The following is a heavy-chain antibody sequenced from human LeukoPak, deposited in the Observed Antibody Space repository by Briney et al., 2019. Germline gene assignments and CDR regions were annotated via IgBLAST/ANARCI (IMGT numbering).Heavy chain of an antibody. D-gene: IGHD3-10*01. CDR3: ARYGSGSYHRAVEY. J-gene: IGHJ4*02. Sequence: GESLKISFKDSGXSFTSYWIGWVRQVPGEGLEWMGVICPGDSDTRYSPSFQGQVTISADKSISTAYLQWSSLKASDTAMYYCARYGSGSYHRAVEYWGQGTLLTVSS. CDR1: GXSFTSYW. CDR2: ICPGDSDT. V-gene: IGHV5-51*01.